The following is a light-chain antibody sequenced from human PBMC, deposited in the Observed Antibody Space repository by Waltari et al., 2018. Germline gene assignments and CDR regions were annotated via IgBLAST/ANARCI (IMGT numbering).Light chain of an antibody. CDR2: WAS. CDR1: QYVFYSPNKKNY. J-gene: IGKJ1*01. V-gene: IGKV4-1*01. CDR3: QQYYSTPRT. Sequence: DMPMTQPPAPLAAPLGDTATFNCKSLQYVFYSPNKKNYLAGYQQKPGQPPKLLIYWASAREAGVPDRFSGSGSGTDFTLTISSLQAEDVAVYYCQQYYSTPRTFGQGTKVEIK.